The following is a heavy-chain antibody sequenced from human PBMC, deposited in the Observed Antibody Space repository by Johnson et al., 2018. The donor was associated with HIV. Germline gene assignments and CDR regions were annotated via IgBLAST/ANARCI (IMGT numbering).Heavy chain of an antibody. D-gene: IGHD3-10*01. CDR3: ASLGWFGESGAFDI. Sequence: VQLVESGGGLVQPGGSLRLSCAASGFTFSSYWMSWVRQAPGKGLEWVANIKQDGSEKYYVDSVKGRFTISRDNAKNSLYLQMNSLRAEATAVYYCASLGWFGESGAFDIWGQGTMVTVSS. CDR1: GFTFSSYW. CDR2: IKQDGSEK. V-gene: IGHV3-7*01. J-gene: IGHJ3*02.